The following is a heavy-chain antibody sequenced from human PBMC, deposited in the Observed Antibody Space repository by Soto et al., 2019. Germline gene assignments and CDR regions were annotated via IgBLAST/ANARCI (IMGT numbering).Heavy chain of an antibody. J-gene: IGHJ6*01. Sequence: QVQLMQYVAELTKPGASVKVSSETAAHSFTTYCLSWVRQAPGQGREWMGWIVADSGNTIYAQKFRGRGTMYRDTPTNTAYMELRTLTSDDSALYYCARVAGDGSASRRFAFWG. CDR3: ARVAGDGSASRRFAF. CDR1: AHSFTTYC. CDR2: IVADSGNT. V-gene: IGHV1-18*01. D-gene: IGHD1-26*01.